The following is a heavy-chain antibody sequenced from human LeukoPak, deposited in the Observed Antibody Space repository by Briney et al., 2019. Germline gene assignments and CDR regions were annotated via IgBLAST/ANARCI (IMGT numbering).Heavy chain of an antibody. D-gene: IGHD6-19*01. CDR3: ARGSGIAVAGY. CDR2: ISYDGSNK. V-gene: IGHV3-30-3*01. CDR1: QFTFSSYW. J-gene: IGHJ4*02. Sequence: GGSLRLSCAASQFTFSSYWMTWVRQAPGKGLEWVAVISYDGSNKYYADSVKGRFTISRDNSKNTLYLQMNSLRAEDTAVYYCARGSGIAVAGYWGQGTLVTVSS.